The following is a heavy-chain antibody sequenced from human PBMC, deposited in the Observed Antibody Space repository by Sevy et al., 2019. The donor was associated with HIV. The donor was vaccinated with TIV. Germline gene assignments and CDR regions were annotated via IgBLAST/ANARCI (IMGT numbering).Heavy chain of an antibody. V-gene: IGHV3-30*03. J-gene: IGHJ4*01. D-gene: IGHD1-1*01. Sequence: GGSLRLSCAASGFTFSTYGMHWVRQAPGKGLEWVAVASSDGSYTSYSDSVKGRFTISRDNSRNTLYLQINNLRAGDTAVYYCARDGGDSPNWDIAYWGHGILLTVSS. CDR3: ARDGGDSPNWDIAY. CDR2: ASSDGSYT. CDR1: GFTFSTYG.